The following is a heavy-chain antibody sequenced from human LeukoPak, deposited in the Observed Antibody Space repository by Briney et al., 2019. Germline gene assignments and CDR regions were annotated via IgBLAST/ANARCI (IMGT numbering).Heavy chain of an antibody. CDR2: IKQDGSEK. D-gene: IGHD2-2*01. CDR3: ARVGDIVVVPAAMDLDY. V-gene: IGHV3-7*01. Sequence: GGSLRLSCAASGFTFSSYWMSWVRQAPGKGLEWVANIKQDGSEKYYVDSVKGRFTISRDNAKNSLYLQMNSLRAEDTAVYYCARVGDIVVVPAAMDLDYWGQGTLVTVSS. J-gene: IGHJ4*02. CDR1: GFTFSSYW.